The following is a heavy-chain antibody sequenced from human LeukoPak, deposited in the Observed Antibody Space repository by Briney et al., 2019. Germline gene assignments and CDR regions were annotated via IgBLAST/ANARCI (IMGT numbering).Heavy chain of an antibody. J-gene: IGHJ4*02. CDR1: GFTFSKHG. CDR3: ARAHHNLILMEYAGPGDY. CDR2: ISSTGGTT. D-gene: IGHD2-8*01. V-gene: IGHV3-23*01. Sequence: GGSLRLSCAASGFTFSKHGMNWVRQAPGKGLEWVSSISSTGGTTYYADSVKGRFTISRDNAENSLYLQMNSLRAEDTAVYFCARAHHNLILMEYAGPGDYWGQGTLVTVSS.